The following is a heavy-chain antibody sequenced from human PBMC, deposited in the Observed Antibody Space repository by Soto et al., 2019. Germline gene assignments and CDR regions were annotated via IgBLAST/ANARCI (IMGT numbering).Heavy chain of an antibody. CDR2: TSHRENT. D-gene: IGHD3-10*01. Sequence: SETLSLTCNVSGGSITRNYWSWIRQPPGKGLEFLAYTSHRENTFYSPSLNSRVTISLDTSTNQVSLNLNSVTAADTAVYYCVRHSVMLWGVSTTSFDSWGQGALVTVSS. J-gene: IGHJ4*02. V-gene: IGHV4-59*08. CDR1: GGSITRNY. CDR3: VRHSVMLWGVSTTSFDS.